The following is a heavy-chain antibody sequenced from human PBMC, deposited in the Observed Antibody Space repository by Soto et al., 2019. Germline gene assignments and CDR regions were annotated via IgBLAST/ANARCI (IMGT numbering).Heavy chain of an antibody. D-gene: IGHD2-2*01. J-gene: IGHJ3*02. CDR3: ARAIVVVPAAIWKRAFDI. Sequence: QVQLQQWGAGLLKPSETLSLTCAVYGGSFSGYYWSWIRQPPGKGLEWIGEINHSGSTNYNPSLKSRVTISVDTSKHQFSLKLSSVTAADTAVYYCARAIVVVPAAIWKRAFDIWGQGTMVTVSS. CDR1: GGSFSGYY. V-gene: IGHV4-34*01. CDR2: INHSGST.